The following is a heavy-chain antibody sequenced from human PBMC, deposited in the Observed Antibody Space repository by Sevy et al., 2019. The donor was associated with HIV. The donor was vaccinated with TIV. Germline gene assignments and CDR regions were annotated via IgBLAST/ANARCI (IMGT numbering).Heavy chain of an antibody. V-gene: IGHV3-7*03. CDR3: ARDPYYDFWSGYYYGMDV. D-gene: IGHD3-3*01. J-gene: IGHJ6*02. CDR2: IKQDGSEK. Sequence: GRSLRLSCAASGFTFSSYWMSWVRQAPGKGLEWVANIKQDGSEKYYVDSVKGRFTISRDNAKNSLYLQMNSLRAEDTAVYYCARDPYYDFWSGYYYGMDVWGQGTTVTVSS. CDR1: GFTFSSYW.